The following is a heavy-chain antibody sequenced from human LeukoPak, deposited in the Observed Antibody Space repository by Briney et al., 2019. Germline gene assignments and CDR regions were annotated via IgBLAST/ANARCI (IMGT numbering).Heavy chain of an antibody. D-gene: IGHD3-22*01. CDR3: AKDISLGLHYYDSSANAFDI. CDR1: GFTFSSYS. J-gene: IGHJ3*02. CDR2: ISSSSSYI. V-gene: IGHV3-21*01. Sequence: GGSLRLSCAASGFTFSSYSMNWVRQAPGKGLEWVSSISSSSSYIYYADSVKGRFTISRDNAKNSLYLQMNSLRAEDTAVYYCAKDISLGLHYYDSSANAFDIWGQGTMVTVSS.